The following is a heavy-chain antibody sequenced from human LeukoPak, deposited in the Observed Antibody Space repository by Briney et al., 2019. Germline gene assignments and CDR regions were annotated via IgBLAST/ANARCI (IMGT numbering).Heavy chain of an antibody. Sequence: PSGTPSLTCAVSGGSISSSNWWSWVRQPPGKGLEWIGEIYHSGSTNYNPSLKSRVTISVDKSKNQFSLKLSSVTAADTAVYYCAGYLYYDFWKGVDYWGQGTLVTVSS. CDR2: IYHSGST. V-gene: IGHV4-4*02. J-gene: IGHJ4*02. CDR1: GGSISSSNW. D-gene: IGHD3-3*01. CDR3: AGYLYYDFWKGVDY.